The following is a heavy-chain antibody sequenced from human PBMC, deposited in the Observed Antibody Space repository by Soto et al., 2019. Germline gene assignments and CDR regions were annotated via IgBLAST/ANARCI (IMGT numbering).Heavy chain of an antibody. CDR3: VKGGAYCYNDCTRSY. D-gene: IGHD2-21*01. J-gene: IGHJ4*02. CDR1: GFSFKTYG. CDR2: IGLSNSDT. V-gene: IGHV3-23*01. Sequence: EVQLFESGGGLVQPGGSLRLSCADSGFSFKTYGMTWVRQAPGKGLEGVAHIGLSNSDTYYADSVKGRFTISRDNSKNMVYLQMNSLRDADTAVYYCVKGGAYCYNDCTRSYWGRGTLVTVSS.